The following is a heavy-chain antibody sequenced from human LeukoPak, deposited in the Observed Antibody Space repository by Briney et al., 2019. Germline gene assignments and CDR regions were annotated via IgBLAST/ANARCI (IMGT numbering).Heavy chain of an antibody. CDR2: INPNSGGT. CDR1: GHTFTGYY. J-gene: IGHJ5*02. D-gene: IGHD3-22*01. CDR3: ARGLITMIVVVENWFDP. Sequence: ASVKVSCKASGHTFTGYYMHWVRQAPGQGLEWMGWINPNSGGTNYAQKFQGRVTMTRDTSIRQPYMELSRVRSDDTAVYSCARGLITMIVVVENWFDPWGQGTLVTVSS. V-gene: IGHV1-2*02.